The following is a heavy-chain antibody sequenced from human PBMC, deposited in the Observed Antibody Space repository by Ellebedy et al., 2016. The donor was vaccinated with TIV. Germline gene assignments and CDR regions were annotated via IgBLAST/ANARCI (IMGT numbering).Heavy chain of an antibody. CDR1: GFTFSSYD. V-gene: IGHV3-48*03. D-gene: IGHD3-16*01. Sequence: PGGSLRLSCAVSGFTFSSYDLNRVRQAPGKGLEWVSHMSGSASVTVYADSVKGRFTISRDNARTSLYLQMNSLRVDDTAMYYCARSYGARTSGPWGQGTLVTVSS. CDR3: ARSYGARTSGP. CDR2: MSGSASVT. J-gene: IGHJ5*02.